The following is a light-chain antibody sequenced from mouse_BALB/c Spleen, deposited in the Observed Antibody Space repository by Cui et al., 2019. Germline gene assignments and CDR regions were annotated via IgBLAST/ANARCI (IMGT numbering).Light chain of an antibody. CDR2: RAN. Sequence: DIKMTQSQSSMYASLGERVTITCKASQDINSYLSWFQQKPVKSPKTLIYRANRLVDGVPSRFSGSGSGQDYSLTISSLEYEDMGIYYCLQYDEFPYTFGGGTKLEIK. CDR1: QDINSY. CDR3: LQYDEFPYT. V-gene: IGKV14-111*01. J-gene: IGKJ2*01.